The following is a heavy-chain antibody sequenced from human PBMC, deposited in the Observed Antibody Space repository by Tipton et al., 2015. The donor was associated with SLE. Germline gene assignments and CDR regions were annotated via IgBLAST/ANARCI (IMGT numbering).Heavy chain of an antibody. J-gene: IGHJ1*01. V-gene: IGHV4-39*02. Sequence: TLSLTCTVSGGSISSSSYYWGWIRQPPGKGLEWIGSIYYSGSTYYNPSLKSRVTISVDTSKNQFSLKLDSVTAADTAVYYCARDFWSGPSVEYFQHWGQGSLVIVSS. CDR3: ARDFWSGPSVEYFQH. CDR2: IYYSGST. CDR1: GGSISSSSYY. D-gene: IGHD3-3*01.